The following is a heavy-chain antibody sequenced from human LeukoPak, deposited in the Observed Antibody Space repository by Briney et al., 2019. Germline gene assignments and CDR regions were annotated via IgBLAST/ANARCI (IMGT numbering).Heavy chain of an antibody. Sequence: GGSLRLSCAASGFTFSSYAMSWVRQAPGKGLEWVSAISGSGGSTYYADSVKGRFTISRDNSKNTLYLQMNSLRAEDTAVYYCAKATFFGGSYFYFDYWGQGTLVTVSS. V-gene: IGHV3-23*01. J-gene: IGHJ4*02. CDR1: GFTFSSYA. CDR3: AKATFFGGSYFYFDY. D-gene: IGHD1-26*01. CDR2: ISGSGGST.